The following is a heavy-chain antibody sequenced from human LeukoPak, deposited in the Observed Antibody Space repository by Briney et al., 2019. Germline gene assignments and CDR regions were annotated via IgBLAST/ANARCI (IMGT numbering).Heavy chain of an antibody. Sequence: LRLSCAASGFTFSDYYMSWIRQPPGKGLEWIGYIHHSGSTYYNPSLKSRVTISVDRSKNQFSLKLSSVTAADTAVYYCASAYGGNLDYWGQGTLVTVSS. CDR3: ASAYGGNLDY. V-gene: IGHV4-30-2*01. CDR1: GFTFSDYY. D-gene: IGHD4-23*01. CDR2: IHHSGST. J-gene: IGHJ4*02.